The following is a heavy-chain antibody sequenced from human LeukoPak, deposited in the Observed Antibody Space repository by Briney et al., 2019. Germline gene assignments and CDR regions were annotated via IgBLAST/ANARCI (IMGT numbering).Heavy chain of an antibody. CDR1: GYTFTSYA. V-gene: IGHV1-3*01. D-gene: IGHD3-9*01. Sequence: GASVKVSCKASGYTFTSYAMHWVRQAPGQRLEWMGWINAGNGNTKYSQKFQGRVTITRDTSASTAYMELSSLRSEDTAVYYCARVKGAKYYDILTGPFDYWGQGTLVTVSS. CDR2: INAGNGNT. J-gene: IGHJ4*02. CDR3: ARVKGAKYYDILTGPFDY.